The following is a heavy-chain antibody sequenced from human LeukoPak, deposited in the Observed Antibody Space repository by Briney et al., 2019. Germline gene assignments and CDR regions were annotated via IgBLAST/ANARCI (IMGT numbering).Heavy chain of an antibody. J-gene: IGHJ3*02. CDR2: IIPIFGTA. CDR3: ARDGDSRHDAFDI. Sequence: EASVKVSCKASGGTFSSYAISWVRQAPGQGLEWMGGIIPIFGTANYAQKFQGRVTITADESRSTAYMELSSLRSEDTAVYYCARDGDSRHDAFDIWGQGTMVTVSS. D-gene: IGHD3-22*01. CDR1: GGTFSSYA. V-gene: IGHV1-69*13.